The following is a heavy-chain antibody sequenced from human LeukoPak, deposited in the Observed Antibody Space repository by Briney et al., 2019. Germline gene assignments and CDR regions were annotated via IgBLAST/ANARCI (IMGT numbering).Heavy chain of an antibody. D-gene: IGHD6-19*01. Sequence: PGGSLRLSCAASGFTFDDYTIHWVRPPPGKGLNLFSLIGWDGGSTYFAASVKGRFTISRDNSKTSLYLQMNSLTTEDTALYYCAKDVNENIAVAGHFDYWGQGTLVTVSS. CDR3: AKDVNENIAVAGHFDY. V-gene: IGHV3-43*01. J-gene: IGHJ4*02. CDR2: IGWDGGST. CDR1: GFTFDDYT.